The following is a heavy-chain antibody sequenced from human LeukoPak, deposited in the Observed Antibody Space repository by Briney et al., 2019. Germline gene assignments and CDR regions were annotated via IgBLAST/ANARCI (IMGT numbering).Heavy chain of an antibody. Sequence: PSETLSLTCTVSGGSINNYYWTWVRQPAGKGLEWIGRIYNSGTTNYSPSLESRVTMSLDTSKNRFSLSLSSVTAADTAVYYCARDRLGATGHWRIDVWGRGTLVTVSS. CDR2: IYNSGTT. J-gene: IGHJ2*01. D-gene: IGHD1-26*01. CDR1: GGSINNYY. V-gene: IGHV4-4*07. CDR3: ARDRLGATGHWRIDV.